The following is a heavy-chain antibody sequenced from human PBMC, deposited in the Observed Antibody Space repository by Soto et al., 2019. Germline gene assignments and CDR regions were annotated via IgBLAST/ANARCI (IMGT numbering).Heavy chain of an antibody. J-gene: IGHJ4*02. CDR1: GFTFTSSA. CDR3: AAEVRYYDFWSGYSGFDY. D-gene: IGHD3-3*01. V-gene: IGHV1-58*02. CDR2: IVVGSGNT. Sequence: ASVKVSCKASGFTFTSSAMQWVRQARGQRLEWIGWIVVGSGNTNYAQKFQERVTTTRDMSTSTAYMELSSLRSEDTAVYYCAAEVRYYDFWSGYSGFDYWGQGTLVTVSS.